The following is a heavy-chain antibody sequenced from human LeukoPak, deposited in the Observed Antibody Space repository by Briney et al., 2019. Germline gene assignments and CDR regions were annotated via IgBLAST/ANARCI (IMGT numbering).Heavy chain of an antibody. D-gene: IGHD6-19*01. CDR3: ARDWGSSGWRYYYYGMDV. V-gene: IGHV3-21*01. CDR1: GFTFSSYS. J-gene: IGHJ6*04. CDR2: ISSSSSYI. Sequence: PGGSLRLSCAASGFTFSSYSMNWVRQAPGKGLEWASSISSSSSYIYDADSVKGRFTISRDNAKNSLYLQMNSLRAEDTAVYYCARDWGSSGWRYYYYGMDVWGKGTTVTVSS.